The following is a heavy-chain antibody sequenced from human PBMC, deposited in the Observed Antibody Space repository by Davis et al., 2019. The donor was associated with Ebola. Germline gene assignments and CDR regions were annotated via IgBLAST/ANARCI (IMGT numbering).Heavy chain of an antibody. Sequence: SGPTLVKPTQTLTLTCTFSGFSLRAAGVGVGWIRQPPGKALEWLAIIYWDDDKRYTESLKSRLTITKDTSRNQVVLTMTNMDPVDTATYYCAHRLDLGWLQSGFDYWGQGTLVTVSS. CDR2: IYWDDDK. CDR3: AHRLDLGWLQSGFDY. V-gene: IGHV2-5*02. D-gene: IGHD5-24*01. J-gene: IGHJ4*02. CDR1: GFSLRAAGVG.